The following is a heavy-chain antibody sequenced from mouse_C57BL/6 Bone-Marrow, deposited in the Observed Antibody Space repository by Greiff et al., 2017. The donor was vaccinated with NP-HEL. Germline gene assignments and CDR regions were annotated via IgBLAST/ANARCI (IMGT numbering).Heavy chain of an antibody. CDR2: IDPSDSYT. CDR3: ARWGLH. D-gene: IGHD3-3*01. V-gene: IGHV1-59*01. J-gene: IGHJ3*01. Sequence: VQLQQPGAELVRPGTSVKLSCKASGYTFTSYWMHWVKQRPGQGLEWIGVIDPSDSYTNYNQKFKGKATLTVDTSSSTAYMQLSSLTSEDSAVYYCARWGLHWGQGTLVTVSA. CDR1: GYTFTSYW.